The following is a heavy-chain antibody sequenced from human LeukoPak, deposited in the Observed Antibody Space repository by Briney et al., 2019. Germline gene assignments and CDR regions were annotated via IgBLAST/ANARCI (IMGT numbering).Heavy chain of an antibody. V-gene: IGHV4-59*01. CDR2: IYYSGST. Sequence: PSETLPLTCTVSGGSISRYYWSWIRQPPGEGLEWIGYIYYSGSTNYNPSLKSRVTISVDTSKNQFSLKLSSVTAADTAVYYCARGVHVLRFLELGEAGAFDIWGQGTMVTVSS. D-gene: IGHD3-3*01. J-gene: IGHJ3*02. CDR1: GGSISRYY. CDR3: ARGVHVLRFLELGEAGAFDI.